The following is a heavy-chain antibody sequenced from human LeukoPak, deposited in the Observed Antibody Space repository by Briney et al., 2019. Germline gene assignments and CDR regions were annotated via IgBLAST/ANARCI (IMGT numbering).Heavy chain of an antibody. D-gene: IGHD6-13*01. CDR1: GGSISSYY. Sequence: SETLSLTCTVSGGSISSYYWNWIRQAPGEGLEWIGYIYYSGSTNYNPSLRSRVTISLDTSKTQFSLKLSSVTAADTAVYYCARGDTSSWYLPGDYWGQGTLVTVSS. CDR3: ARGDTSSWYLPGDY. CDR2: IYYSGST. V-gene: IGHV4-59*01. J-gene: IGHJ4*02.